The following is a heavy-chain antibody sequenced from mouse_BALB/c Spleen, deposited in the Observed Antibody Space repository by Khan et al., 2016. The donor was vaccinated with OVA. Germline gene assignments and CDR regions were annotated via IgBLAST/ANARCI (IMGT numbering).Heavy chain of an antibody. CDR2: IWAGGST. V-gene: IGHV2-9*02. Sequence: QVQLKESGPGLVAPSQSLSITCTVSGFSLTNYGVHWVRQPPGKGLEWLGVIWAGGSTNYNSSLMSRLSITKDNSKSPVFLKSNSLQTDDTAMYYCAREPPIHYHGHRTFDYWGQGISVTVSS. CDR3: AREPPIHYHGHRTFDY. D-gene: IGHD1-2*01. CDR1: GFSLTNYG. J-gene: IGHJ4*01.